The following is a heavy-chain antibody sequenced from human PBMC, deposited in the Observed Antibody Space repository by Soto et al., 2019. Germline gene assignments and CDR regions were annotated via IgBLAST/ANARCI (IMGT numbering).Heavy chain of an antibody. V-gene: IGHV1-46*01. D-gene: IGHD3-9*01. Sequence: GASVKVSWKESGYTFTSCCMHWVRQAPGQGLEWMGIINPSGGSTSYAQKFQGRVTMTRDTSTSTVYMELSSLRSEDTAVYYCAGLTGDACDYWGQGALVTISA. CDR3: AGLTGDACDY. CDR1: GYTFTSCC. CDR2: INPSGGST. J-gene: IGHJ4*02.